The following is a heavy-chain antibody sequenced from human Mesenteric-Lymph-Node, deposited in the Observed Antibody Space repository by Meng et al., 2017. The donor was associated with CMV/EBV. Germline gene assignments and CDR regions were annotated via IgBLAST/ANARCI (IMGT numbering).Heavy chain of an antibody. J-gene: IGHJ4*02. Sequence: GESLKISCAASGFTFSSSSMNWVRQAPGKGLEWISYISWSSGIMYYSDSVKGRFTISRDNAKNTLYLQMNSLRAEDTAVYYCAREWGYCSSTSCYQLDYWGQGTLVTVSS. CDR3: AREWGYCSSTSCYQLDY. CDR1: GFTFSSSS. V-gene: IGHV3-48*04. D-gene: IGHD2-2*01. CDR2: ISWSSGIM.